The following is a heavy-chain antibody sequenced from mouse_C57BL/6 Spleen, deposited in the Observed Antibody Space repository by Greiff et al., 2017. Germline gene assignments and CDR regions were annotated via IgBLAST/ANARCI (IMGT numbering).Heavy chain of an antibody. Sequence: EVMLVESGGGLVQPGGSMKLSCAASGFTFSDAWMDWVRQSPEKGLEWVAEIRNKANNHATYYAESVKGRFTISRDDSKSSVYLQMNSLRAEDTGIYYCLCYGSSYWYFDVWGTGTTVTVSS. J-gene: IGHJ1*03. D-gene: IGHD1-1*01. CDR3: LCYGSSYWYFDV. CDR2: IRNKANNHAT. CDR1: GFTFSDAW. V-gene: IGHV6-6*01.